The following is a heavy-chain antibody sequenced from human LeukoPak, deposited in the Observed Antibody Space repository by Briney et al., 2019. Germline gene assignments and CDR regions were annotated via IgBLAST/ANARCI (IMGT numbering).Heavy chain of an antibody. CDR2: ISGSGGST. CDR3: AKDPGGAVAGKCCSDY. Sequence: GGSLRLSCAASGFTFSSYAMSWVRQAPGEGREWGSAISGSGGSTYYADSVKGRFTISRDNSKNTLYLQMNSLRAEDTAVYYCAKDPGGAVAGKCCSDYWGQGTLVTVSS. J-gene: IGHJ4*02. CDR1: GFTFSSYA. D-gene: IGHD6-19*01. V-gene: IGHV3-23*01.